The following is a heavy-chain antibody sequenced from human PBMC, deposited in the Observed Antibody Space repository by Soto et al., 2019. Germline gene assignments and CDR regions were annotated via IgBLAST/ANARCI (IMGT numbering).Heavy chain of an antibody. CDR1: EYTFSGYY. V-gene: IGHV1-2*02. CDR2: INPKSGAT. J-gene: IGHJ4*02. D-gene: IGHD3-22*01. Sequence: ASVKVSCKASEYTFSGYYMHWVRQAPGQGLEWMGWINPKSGATYFAQKFHGRVTMTRDTSISTAYMDLSRLRSDDTAVYYCATPGGPDSGGYYYFAFWGQGSPVTVSS. CDR3: ATPGGPDSGGYYYFAF.